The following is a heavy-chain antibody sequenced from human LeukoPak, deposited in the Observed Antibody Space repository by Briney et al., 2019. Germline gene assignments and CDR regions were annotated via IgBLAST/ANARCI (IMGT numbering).Heavy chain of an antibody. CDR3: ARMKGDY. V-gene: IGHV4-59*01. CDR2: IYYSGNT. Sequence: PSETLSLTCTVSGDSITNYYWSWCRQPPGQGLEWIGYIYYSGNTNYNPSLKSRVTISVDKSKNQFSLKLRSVTAADTAVYYCARMKGDYWGQGTLVTVSS. CDR1: GDSITNYY. J-gene: IGHJ4*02.